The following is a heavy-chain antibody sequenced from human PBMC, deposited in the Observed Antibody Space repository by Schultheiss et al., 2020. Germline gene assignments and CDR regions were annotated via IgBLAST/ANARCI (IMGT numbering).Heavy chain of an antibody. CDR1: GGSISSYY. D-gene: IGHD3-22*01. J-gene: IGHJ5*02. V-gene: IGHV4-59*05. CDR3: ARTVVNDR. Sequence: SETLSLTCTVSGGSISSYYWSWIRQPPGKGLEWIGRIYYSGSTYYNPSLKSRVTISVDTSKNQFSLKLSSVTAADTAVYYCARTVVNDRWGRGTLVTVSS. CDR2: IYYSGST.